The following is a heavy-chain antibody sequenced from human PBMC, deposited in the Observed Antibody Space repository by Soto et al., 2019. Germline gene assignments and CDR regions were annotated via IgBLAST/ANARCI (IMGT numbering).Heavy chain of an antibody. D-gene: IGHD2-2*01. Sequence: ASVKVSCKVSGYTLTELSMHWVRQAPGKGLEWMGGFDPEDGETIYAQKFQGRVTMTEDTSTDTAYMELSSLRSEDTAVYYCATDYCSSTSCQSYYYYYGMDVWGQGTTVTV. V-gene: IGHV1-24*01. CDR3: ATDYCSSTSCQSYYYYYGMDV. CDR2: FDPEDGET. J-gene: IGHJ6*02. CDR1: GYTLTELS.